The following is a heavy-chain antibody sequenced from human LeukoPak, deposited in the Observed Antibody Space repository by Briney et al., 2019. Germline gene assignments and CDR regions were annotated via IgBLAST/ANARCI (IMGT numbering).Heavy chain of an antibody. CDR1: GFTFSRYS. V-gene: IGHV3-21*01. Sequence: GGSLRLSCAASGFTFSRYSVNWVRQAPGKGLEWVSSISISSNYIYYPDSLKGRFTISRDNAKNSLYLQMNSRRAEDTAVYYCARFRAGVGEPYGDYWGQGTLVTVSS. CDR3: ARFRAGVGEPYGDY. D-gene: IGHD3-10*01. CDR2: ISISSNYI. J-gene: IGHJ4*02.